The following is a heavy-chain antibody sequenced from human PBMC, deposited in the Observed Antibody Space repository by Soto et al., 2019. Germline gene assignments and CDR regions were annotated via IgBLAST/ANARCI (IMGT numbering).Heavy chain of an antibody. Sequence: EVQLVESGGGLVQPGRSLRLSCAASGFTFDDYAMHWVRQAPGKGLEWVSGISWNSGSIGYADSVKGRFTISRDNAKNSLYLQMNSLRAKDTALYSCANGIVDPHGDKEGYFDY. D-gene: IGHD4-17*01. CDR3: ANGIVDPHGDKEGYFDY. J-gene: IGHJ4*01. CDR1: GFTFDDYA. CDR2: ISWNSGSI. V-gene: IGHV3-9*01.